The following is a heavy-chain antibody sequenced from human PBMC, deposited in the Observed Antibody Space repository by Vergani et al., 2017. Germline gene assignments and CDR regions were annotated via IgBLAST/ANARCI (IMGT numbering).Heavy chain of an antibody. J-gene: IGHJ5*02. CDR3: AQGCGGTKGYKVGEDWFDP. Sequence: QVQLVQSGAEVKKPGASVKVSCQASGYTFTSYYIHWVRQAPGQGLEWMGIINPSGGSTNYAQKFQGRVTMTRDTSRSTFFMERSSLISEDTAVYYCAQGCGGTKGYKVGEDWFDPWGQGTLVTVSS. CDR1: GYTFTSYY. D-gene: IGHD2-21*01. CDR2: INPSGGST. V-gene: IGHV1-46*01.